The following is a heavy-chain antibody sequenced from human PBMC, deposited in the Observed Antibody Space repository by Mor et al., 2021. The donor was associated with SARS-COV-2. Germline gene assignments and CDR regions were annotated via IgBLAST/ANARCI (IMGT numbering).Heavy chain of an antibody. D-gene: IGHD3-22*01. CDR2: INAGNGNT. V-gene: IGHV1-3*01. CDR3: ARAWHYYDSSGYYFDAFDI. J-gene: IGHJ3*02. Sequence: RQAPAQRLKWMGWINAGNGNTKYSQKFQGRVTITRDTSASTAYMELSSLRSEDTAVYYCARAWHYYDSSGYYFDAFDIWGQGTMVTVSS.